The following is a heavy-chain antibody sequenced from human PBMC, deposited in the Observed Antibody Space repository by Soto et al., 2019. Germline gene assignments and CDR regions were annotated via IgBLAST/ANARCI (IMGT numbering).Heavy chain of an antibody. CDR2: MNPNSGNT. CDR3: ARDRRITMVRGIGGTNWFDP. CDR1: GYTFTSYD. V-gene: IGHV1-8*01. Sequence: ASVEVSCKXSGYTFTSYDINWVGQATGQGLEWMGWMNPNSGNTGYAQKFQGRVTMTRNTSIRTDYMELSSLRSEDTAAYSCARDRRITMVRGIGGTNWFDPWDQGTRVTVSS. D-gene: IGHD3-10*01. J-gene: IGHJ5*02.